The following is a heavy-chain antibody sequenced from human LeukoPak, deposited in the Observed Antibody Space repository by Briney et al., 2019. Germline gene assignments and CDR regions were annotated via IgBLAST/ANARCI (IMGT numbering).Heavy chain of an antibody. V-gene: IGHV3-33*06. CDR2: VWSDGSNK. CDR3: AKDAQRGFDYSNSLEY. J-gene: IGHJ4*02. CDR1: GFTLSHYG. D-gene: IGHD4-11*01. Sequence: PGGSLRLSCAAAGFTLSHYGMHWVRQAPRKGLEWVAVVWSDGSNKYYADSVKGRFTISRENSENTVYLQMNSLRPEDTGVYYCAKDAQRGFDYSNSLEYWGQGTPVTVSS.